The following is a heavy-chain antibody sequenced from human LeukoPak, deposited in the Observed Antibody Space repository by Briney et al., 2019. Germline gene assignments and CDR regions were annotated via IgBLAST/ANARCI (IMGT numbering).Heavy chain of an antibody. D-gene: IGHD6-13*01. V-gene: IGHV4-39*01. J-gene: IGHJ3*02. CDR1: GGSISSSSYY. CDR2: IYYSGST. CDR3: ARGLRWAAAGTGGAFDI. Sequence: PSETLSLTCTVSGGSISSSSYYWGWIRQPPGKGLEWIGSIYYSGSTYYNPSLKSRVTISVDTSKNQFSLKLSSVTAADTAVYYCARGLRWAAAGTGGAFDIWGQGTMVTVSS.